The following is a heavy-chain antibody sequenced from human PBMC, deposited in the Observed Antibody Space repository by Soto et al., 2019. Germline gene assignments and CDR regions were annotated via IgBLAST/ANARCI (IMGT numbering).Heavy chain of an antibody. CDR1: DFIFSSYA. D-gene: IGHD1-1*01. Sequence: PWGSLGISCASSDFIFSSYAMSWVRQAPGMGLEWVSAISGSGATTYYPDSVKGRFTISRDNSKNTLYLQMNNLRADDTAVYYCTKGRIPRRYNTPKVDFDYWGQGSLVTVSS. J-gene: IGHJ4*02. CDR2: ISGSGATT. CDR3: TKGRIPRRYNTPKVDFDY. V-gene: IGHV3-23*01.